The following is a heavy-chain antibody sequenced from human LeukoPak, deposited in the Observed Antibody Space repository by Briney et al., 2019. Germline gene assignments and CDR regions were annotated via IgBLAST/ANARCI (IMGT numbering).Heavy chain of an antibody. D-gene: IGHD3-22*01. J-gene: IGHJ3*02. CDR1: GGSISSSNW. CDR3: ARDGYYDSSGYSEGYAFDI. CDR2: IYHSGST. Sequence: PSGTLSLTCAVSGGSISSSNWWSWVRQPPGKGLEWIGEIYHSGSTNYNPSLKSRVIISVDKSKNQFSLKLSSVTAADTAVYYCARDGYYDSSGYSEGYAFDIWGQGTMVTVSS. V-gene: IGHV4-4*02.